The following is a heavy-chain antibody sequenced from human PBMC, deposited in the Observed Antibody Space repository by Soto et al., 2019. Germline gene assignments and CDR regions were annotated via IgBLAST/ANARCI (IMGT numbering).Heavy chain of an antibody. CDR2: IYWDDDK. Sequence: QITLKESGPTLVKPTQTLTLTCTFSGFSLSTSGVGVGWIRQPPGKALEWLALIYWDDDKRYSPSLKSRLTXTXXTSKNQVVLTMTNMDPVDTATYYGAHVDTAMMGDYWGQGTLVTVSS. J-gene: IGHJ4*02. V-gene: IGHV2-5*02. CDR1: GFSLSTSGVG. CDR3: AHVDTAMMGDY. D-gene: IGHD5-18*01.